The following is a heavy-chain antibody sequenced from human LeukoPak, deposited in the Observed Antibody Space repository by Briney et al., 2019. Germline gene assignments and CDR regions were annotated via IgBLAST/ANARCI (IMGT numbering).Heavy chain of an antibody. D-gene: IGHD2-8*01. CDR1: GYTFTLYY. CDR3: AREQREGLSGNLGGLFAMYYTYYYMDV. CDR2: VNPSDGAT. Sequence: ASVKVSCKASGYTFTLYYIHWVRQAPGQGLEWMGMVNPSDGATTYAQRFQGRVTMTRDMSTTTVYMDLRSLRSEDTAVYFCAREQREGLSGNLGGLFAMYYTYYYMDVWGRGTTVTVS. J-gene: IGHJ6*03. V-gene: IGHV1-46*01.